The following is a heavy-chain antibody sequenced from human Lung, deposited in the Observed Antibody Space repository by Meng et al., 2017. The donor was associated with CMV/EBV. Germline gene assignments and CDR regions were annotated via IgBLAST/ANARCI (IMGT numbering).Heavy chain of an antibody. V-gene: IGHV3-11*01. Sequence: GGSXRLXXAASGFTFSDYYMSWIRQAPGTGLEWISYIDPDGNTIYYTDSVKGRFTISRDNAQSSVYLHMISLKADDTAVYYCARDRKPTQYYGLSLWSQGTTVTVSS. CDR1: GFTFSDYY. CDR2: IDPDGNTI. CDR3: ARDRKPTQYYGLSL. J-gene: IGHJ6*02.